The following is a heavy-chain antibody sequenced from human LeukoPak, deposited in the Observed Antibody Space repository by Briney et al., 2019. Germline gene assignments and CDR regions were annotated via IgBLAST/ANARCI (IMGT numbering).Heavy chain of an antibody. CDR2: ISYDGSNK. Sequence: GGSLRLSCAASGFTFSSYAMHWVRQAPGKGLEWVAVISYDGSNKYYADSVKGRFTISRDNSKNSLYLQMNSLRAEDTAVYYCARDITGTTGGYYYYYMDVWGKGTTVTVSS. J-gene: IGHJ6*03. V-gene: IGHV3-30-3*01. CDR1: GFTFSSYA. CDR3: ARDITGTTGGYYYYYMDV. D-gene: IGHD1-7*01.